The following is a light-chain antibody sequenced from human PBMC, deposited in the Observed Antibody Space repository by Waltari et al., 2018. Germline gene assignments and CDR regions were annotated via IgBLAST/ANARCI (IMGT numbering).Light chain of an antibody. V-gene: IGLV2-14*03. CDR1: SSDVGGYNY. Sequence: QSALTQPASVSGSPAQSITISCTGTSSDVGGYNYVSWYQQHPGKAPQLMIYYVSNRPSGFSNRFSGSKSGNTASLTISGLQAEDEADYYCSSYISSSTLELFGGGTSLTVL. J-gene: IGLJ2*01. CDR3: SSYISSSTLEL. CDR2: YVS.